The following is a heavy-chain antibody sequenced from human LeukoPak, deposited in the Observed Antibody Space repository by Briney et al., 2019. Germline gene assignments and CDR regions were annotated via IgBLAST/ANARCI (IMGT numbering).Heavy chain of an antibody. J-gene: IGHJ3*02. CDR3: ARESITMVRGVRIDAFDI. D-gene: IGHD3-10*01. CDR2: IYYSGST. Sequence: SETLSLTCTVSGGSISSYYWSWIRQPPGKGLEWIGYIYYSGSTNYNPSLKSRVTISVDTSKNQFSLKLSSVTAADTAVYYCARESITMVRGVRIDAFDIWGQGTMVTVSS. CDR1: GGSISSYY. V-gene: IGHV4-59*01.